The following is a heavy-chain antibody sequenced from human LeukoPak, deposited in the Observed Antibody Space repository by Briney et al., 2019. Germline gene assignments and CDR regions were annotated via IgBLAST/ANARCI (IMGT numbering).Heavy chain of an antibody. Sequence: GGSLRLSCVASGFSFGTYAMSWVRQAAGKGLEWGSTINGIGGSTYYADSVKGRFTISRDNSKNTLYLQMSSLRAEDTAVYYCAKDIEQWLPFDYWGQGTLVTVSS. CDR3: AKDIEQWLPFDY. D-gene: IGHD6-19*01. CDR1: GFSFGTYA. V-gene: IGHV3-23*01. J-gene: IGHJ4*02. CDR2: INGIGGST.